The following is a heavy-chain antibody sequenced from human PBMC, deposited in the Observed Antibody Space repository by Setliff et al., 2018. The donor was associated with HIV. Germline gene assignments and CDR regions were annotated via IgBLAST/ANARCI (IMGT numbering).Heavy chain of an antibody. V-gene: IGHV4-34*01. CDR1: GGPSSGY. CDR2: ISHSGST. Sequence: LSLTCVVYGGPSSGYWSWVRQSPGKGLEWIGEISHSGSTNYNLSLKSRAAISADTSKKQFSLKLTSVTAADTGIYYCVASSSWSCRLNYWGQGTQVTVSS. J-gene: IGHJ4*02. CDR3: VASSSWSCRLNY. D-gene: IGHD6-13*01.